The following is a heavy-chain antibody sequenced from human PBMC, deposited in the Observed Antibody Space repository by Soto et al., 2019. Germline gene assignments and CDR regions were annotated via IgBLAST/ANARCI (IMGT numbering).Heavy chain of an antibody. CDR3: ARSSVVVTALDY. Sequence: ASVKVSCKASGYTFTSYAMHWVRQAPGQRLEWVGWINAGNGNTKYSQKFQGRVTITRDTSASTAYMELSSLRSEDTAVCYCARSSVVVTALDYWGQGTLVTVSS. J-gene: IGHJ4*02. CDR2: INAGNGNT. D-gene: IGHD2-21*02. V-gene: IGHV1-3*01. CDR1: GYTFTSYA.